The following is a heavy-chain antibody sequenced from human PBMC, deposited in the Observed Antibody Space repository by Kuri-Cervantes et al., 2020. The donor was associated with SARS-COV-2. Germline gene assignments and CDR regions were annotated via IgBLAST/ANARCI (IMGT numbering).Heavy chain of an antibody. CDR2: ISYDGSNK. Sequence: GGSLRLSCAASGFTFSSYAMHWVRQAPGKGLEWVAVISYDGSNKYYADSVKGRFTISRDNSKNTLYLQMNSLKTEDTAVYYCARNPYCSSSSCHPGYWGQATLATVSS. V-gene: IGHV3-30-3*01. J-gene: IGHJ4*02. CDR1: GFTFSSYA. D-gene: IGHD2-2*01. CDR3: ARNPYCSSSSCHPGY.